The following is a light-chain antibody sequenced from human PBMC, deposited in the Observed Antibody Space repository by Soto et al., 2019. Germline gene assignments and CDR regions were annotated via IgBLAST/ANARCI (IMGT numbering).Light chain of an antibody. V-gene: IGKV3-20*01. CDR1: QSVSSNY. CDR2: GAS. CDR3: QQYGSSPYT. J-gene: IGKJ2*01. Sequence: ENVLTQSPGTLSLSPGERVTLSCRASQSVSSNYLAWYRQKPGQAPRLLIYGASVRATGIPDRFSGSGSGTDFTLTISRLEPEDFVVYYCQQYGSSPYTFGQGTKLEIK.